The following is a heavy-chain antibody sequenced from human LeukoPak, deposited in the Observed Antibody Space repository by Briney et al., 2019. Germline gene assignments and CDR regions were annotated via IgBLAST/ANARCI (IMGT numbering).Heavy chain of an antibody. D-gene: IGHD3-10*01. Sequence: GGSLRLFCAASGFTFSSYSMNWVRQAPGKGLEWVSSISSSSSYIYYADSVKGRFTISRDNAKNSLYLQMNSLRAEDTAVYYCARYGSGSYFPPNWFDPWGQGTLVTVSS. J-gene: IGHJ5*02. CDR2: ISSSSSYI. CDR3: ARYGSGSYFPPNWFDP. CDR1: GFTFSSYS. V-gene: IGHV3-21*01.